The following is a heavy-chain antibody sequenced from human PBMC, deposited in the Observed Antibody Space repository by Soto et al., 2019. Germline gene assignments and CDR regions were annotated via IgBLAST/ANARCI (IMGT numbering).Heavy chain of an antibody. CDR1: GYTFTSYG. Sequence: QVQLVQSGAEVKKPGASVKVSCKASGYTFTSYGISWVRQAPGQGLEWMGWISAYNGNTNYAQKLQDRVTMTTDTSTSTAYMELRSLRSDDTAVYYCARNPPPDIVVVPAAMDLDYWSQGTLVTVSS. CDR2: ISAYNGNT. D-gene: IGHD2-2*01. CDR3: ARNPPPDIVVVPAAMDLDY. J-gene: IGHJ4*02. V-gene: IGHV1-18*01.